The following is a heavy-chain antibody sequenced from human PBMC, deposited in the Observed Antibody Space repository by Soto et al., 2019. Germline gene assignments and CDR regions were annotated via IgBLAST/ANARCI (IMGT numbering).Heavy chain of an antibody. V-gene: IGHV1-2*04. CDR3: ARAIAVAGTHYYYGMDV. CDR1: GYTFTGYY. J-gene: IGHJ6*02. CDR2: INPNSGGT. D-gene: IGHD6-19*01. Sequence: ASVKVSCKASGYTFTGYYMHWVRQAPGQGLEWMGWINPNSGGTNYAQKFQGWVTMTRDTSISTAYMELSRLRSDDTAVYCCARAIAVAGTHYYYGMDVWGQGTTVTVSS.